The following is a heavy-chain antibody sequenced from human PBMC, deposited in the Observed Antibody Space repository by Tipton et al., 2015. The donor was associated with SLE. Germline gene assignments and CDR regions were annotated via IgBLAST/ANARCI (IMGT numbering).Heavy chain of an antibody. Sequence: SLRLSCAASGFTFSSYSMNWVRQAPGKGLEWVSSISSSSSYIYYADSVKGRFTISRDNAKNSLYLQMNSLRAEDTAVYYCARSPYDFWGGDYWGQGTLVTVSS. D-gene: IGHD3-3*01. CDR2: ISSSSSYI. CDR1: GFTFSSYS. J-gene: IGHJ4*02. CDR3: ARSPYDFWGGDY. V-gene: IGHV3-21*01.